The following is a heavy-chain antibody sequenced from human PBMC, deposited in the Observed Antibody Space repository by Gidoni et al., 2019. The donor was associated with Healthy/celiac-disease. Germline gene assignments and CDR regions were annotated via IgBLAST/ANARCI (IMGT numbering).Heavy chain of an antibody. CDR3: AKDRGSTWWFFDY. Sequence: QVQLVESGGGVVQPGRSLRLSCAASGFTCSSYGMHWVRQAPGKGLEWVAVISYDGSNKYYADSVKGRFTISRDNSKNTLYLQMNSLRAEDTAVYYCAKDRGSTWWFFDYWGQGTLVTVSS. D-gene: IGHD2-15*01. V-gene: IGHV3-30*18. J-gene: IGHJ4*02. CDR2: ISYDGSNK. CDR1: GFTCSSYG.